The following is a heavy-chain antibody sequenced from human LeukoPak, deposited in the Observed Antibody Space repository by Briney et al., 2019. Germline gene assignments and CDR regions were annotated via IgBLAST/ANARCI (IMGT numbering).Heavy chain of an antibody. V-gene: IGHV4-4*07. CDR2: IYTSGST. Sequence: SETLSLTCTVSGGSISNSYWTWIRQPAGRGLEWIGRIYTSGSTNYNPSLKSRVTMSVDTSKNQFSLKLSSVTAADTAVYYCARTRYYYNSRSYGAPYYFDYWGQGTLVTVSS. D-gene: IGHD3-10*01. CDR1: GGSISNSY. CDR3: ARTRYYYNSRSYGAPYYFDY. J-gene: IGHJ4*02.